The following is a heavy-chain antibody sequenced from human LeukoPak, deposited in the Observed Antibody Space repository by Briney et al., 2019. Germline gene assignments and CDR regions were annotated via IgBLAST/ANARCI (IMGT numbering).Heavy chain of an antibody. Sequence: GGSLRLSCAASGFTFSSYGMHWVRQAPGKGLEWVAVIWYDGSNKYYADSVKGRFTISRDNSKNTLYLQMNSLRAEDTAVYYCARDRCTVDAFDIWGQGTMVTVSS. CDR3: ARDRCTVDAFDI. J-gene: IGHJ3*02. V-gene: IGHV3-33*01. CDR1: GFTFSSYG. CDR2: IWYDGSNK. D-gene: IGHD3-16*02.